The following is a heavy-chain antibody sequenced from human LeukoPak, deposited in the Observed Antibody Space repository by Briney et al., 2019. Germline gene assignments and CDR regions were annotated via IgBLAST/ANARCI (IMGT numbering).Heavy chain of an antibody. V-gene: IGHV4-59*01. Sequence: PSETLSLTCTVSGGSISSYYWSWIRQPPGKGLEWIWYIYYSGSTNYKPSLKSRVTISVDTSKNQFSLKLNSVTAADTAVYYCARGGYYGSGNDFRFDPWGQGTLVTVSS. CDR2: IYYSGST. D-gene: IGHD3-10*01. J-gene: IGHJ5*02. CDR3: ARGGYYGSGNDFRFDP. CDR1: GGSISSYY.